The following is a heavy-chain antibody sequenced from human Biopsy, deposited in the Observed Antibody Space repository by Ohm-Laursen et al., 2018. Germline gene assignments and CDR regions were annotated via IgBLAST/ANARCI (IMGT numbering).Heavy chain of an antibody. D-gene: IGHD2-2*02. CDR1: GFTFSNYA. CDR2: ISGSGGST. Sequence: SLRLSCTAPGFTFSNYAMSWVRQAPGKGLEWVSTISGSGGSTYYADSVKGRFTISRDASKNTLYLLMNSLRAEDTAMYYCAKGGYCTTTSCYMDVDYWGQGTLVTVSS. V-gene: IGHV3-23*01. CDR3: AKGGYCTTTSCYMDVDY. J-gene: IGHJ4*02.